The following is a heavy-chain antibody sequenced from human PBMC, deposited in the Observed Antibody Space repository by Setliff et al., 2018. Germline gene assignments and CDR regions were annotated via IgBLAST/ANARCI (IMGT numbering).Heavy chain of an antibody. CDR3: AREQWLDPPGYYYMDA. CDR1: GGSISSYY. CDR2: IYIGGSA. V-gene: IGHV4-4*07. D-gene: IGHD6-19*01. Sequence: KPSDTLSLTCTVSGGSISSYYWSWIRQPAGKGLEWIGHIYIGGSANYNPSLKSRVTMSIDTSKNQFSLKLNSVTAADMAVYYCAREQWLDPPGYYYMDAWAKGTTVTVSS. J-gene: IGHJ6*03.